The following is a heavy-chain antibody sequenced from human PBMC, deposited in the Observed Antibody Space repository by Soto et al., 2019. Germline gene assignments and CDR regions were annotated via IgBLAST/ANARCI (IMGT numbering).Heavy chain of an antibody. V-gene: IGHV5-10-1*01. CDR3: ARRVGYSHEDYWYFDL. CDR1: GYSFVSYS. Sequence: EVQLVQSGAEVKKPGESLRISCKGSGYSFVSYSINWVRQMPGKGLEWMGRIDPSDSYTKYSPSFQGHVTISADKSISTAYLQWSSLEASDTAMYYCARRVGYSHEDYWYFDLWGRGTLVTVSS. J-gene: IGHJ2*01. D-gene: IGHD5-18*01. CDR2: IDPSDSYT.